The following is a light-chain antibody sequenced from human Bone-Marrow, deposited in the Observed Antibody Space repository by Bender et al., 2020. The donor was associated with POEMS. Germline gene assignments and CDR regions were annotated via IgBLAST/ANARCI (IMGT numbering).Light chain of an antibody. CDR3: SSFTSSITYV. V-gene: IGLV2-8*01. CDR2: EVS. J-gene: IGLJ1*01. Sequence: QSALTQPPSASGSPGQSVTISCTGTSSDVGAYKFVSWYQQHPGKAPKLVIYEVSERPSGVPDRFSGSKSGNTASLTVTGLQAEDEAEYYCSSFTSSITYVFGTGTKVTVL. CDR1: SSDVGAYKF.